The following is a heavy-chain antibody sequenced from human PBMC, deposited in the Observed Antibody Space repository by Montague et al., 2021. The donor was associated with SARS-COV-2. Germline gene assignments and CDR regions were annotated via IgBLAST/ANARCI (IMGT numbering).Heavy chain of an antibody. J-gene: IGHJ5*02. CDR2: IQRDGSEE. Sequence: SLRLSCAVSGYSIRGHWMSWVRQAPGKGLEWVANIQRDGSEENYVDSVKGRFTISRDNAKNSVDLQMNSLRVEDTAMYYCGRVIGIDEGIDAWGQGTLVTVSS. V-gene: IGHV3-7*01. CDR1: GYSIRGHW. D-gene: IGHD2/OR15-2a*01. CDR3: GRVIGIDEGIDA.